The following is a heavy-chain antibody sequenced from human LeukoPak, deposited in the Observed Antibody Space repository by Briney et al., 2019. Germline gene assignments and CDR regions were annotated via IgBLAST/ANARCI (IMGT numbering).Heavy chain of an antibody. D-gene: IGHD4-23*01. CDR2: IWYDGSKK. Sequence: GGSLRLFCAASGFTFSSYGMHWVRQAPGKGLEWVAVIWYDGSKKYYVDSVKGRFTISRDNSKNTLYLQMNSLRAEDTAVYYCARRDGDNDRGFDYWGQGTLVTVSS. V-gene: IGHV3-33*01. CDR3: ARRDGDNDRGFDY. CDR1: GFTFSSYG. J-gene: IGHJ4*02.